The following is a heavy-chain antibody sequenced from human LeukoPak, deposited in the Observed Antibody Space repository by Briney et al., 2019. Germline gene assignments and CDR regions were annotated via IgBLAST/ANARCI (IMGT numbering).Heavy chain of an antibody. CDR3: AKETGYSSSWLDY. CDR2: ISWNSGSI. V-gene: IGHV3-9*01. Sequence: GGSLRLSCAASGFTFNNYAMSWVRQAPGKGLEWVSGISWNSGSIGYADSVKGRFTISRDNAKNSLYLQMNSLRAEDTALYYCAKETGYSSSWLDYWGQGTLVTVSS. D-gene: IGHD6-13*01. CDR1: GFTFNNYA. J-gene: IGHJ4*02.